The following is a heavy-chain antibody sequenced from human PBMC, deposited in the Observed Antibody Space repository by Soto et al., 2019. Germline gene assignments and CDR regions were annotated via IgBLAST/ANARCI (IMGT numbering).Heavy chain of an antibody. Sequence: PSETRSLTCTVSGGSISRYYWSWIRQAPGRDLKWIGNIFSSGSTNYNPSLKSRVAISVDTSKNQVSLKLNAVTTADTAVYYCAREYYDFWSVTYSYYGLDVWGQGTTVTVSS. V-gene: IGHV4-59*01. CDR1: GGSISRYY. D-gene: IGHD3-3*01. CDR3: AREYYDFWSVTYSYYGLDV. J-gene: IGHJ6*02. CDR2: IFSSGST.